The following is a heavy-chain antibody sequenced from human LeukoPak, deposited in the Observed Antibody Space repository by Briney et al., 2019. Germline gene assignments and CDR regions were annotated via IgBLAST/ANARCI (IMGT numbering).Heavy chain of an antibody. V-gene: IGHV1-69*05. CDR1: GGTFSSYA. D-gene: IGHD6-19*01. Sequence: SVKVSCTASGGTFSSYAISWVRQAPGQGLEWMGRIIPIFGTANYAQKFQGRVTITTDESTSTAYMELSSLRSEDTAVYYCARDPYFWGSSGGTDDAFDIWGQGTMVTVSS. J-gene: IGHJ3*02. CDR3: ARDPYFWGSSGGTDDAFDI. CDR2: IIPIFGTA.